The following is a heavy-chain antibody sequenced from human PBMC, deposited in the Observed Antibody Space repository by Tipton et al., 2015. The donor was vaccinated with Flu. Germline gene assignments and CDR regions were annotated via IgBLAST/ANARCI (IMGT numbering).Heavy chain of an antibody. CDR3: AKDLGIAAAGRYAFDI. Sequence: SLRLSCGASGFTFSSYAMSWVRQAPGKGLEWVSAISGSGGSTYYADSVKGRFTISRDNSKNTLYLQMNSLRAEDTAVYYCAKDLGIAAAGRYAFDIWGQGTMVTVSS. CDR1: GFTFSSYA. V-gene: IGHV3-23*01. D-gene: IGHD6-13*01. J-gene: IGHJ3*02. CDR2: ISGSGGST.